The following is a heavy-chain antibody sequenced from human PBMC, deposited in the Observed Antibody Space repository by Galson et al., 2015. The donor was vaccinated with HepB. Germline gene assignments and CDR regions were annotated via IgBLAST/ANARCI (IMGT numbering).Heavy chain of an antibody. CDR3: ARGADTYYYDSSGYS. Sequence: SVKVSCKASGGTFSSYAISWVRQAPGQGLEWMGGIIPIFGTANYAQKFQGRVTITADESTSTAYMELSSLRSEDTAVYYCARGADTYYYDSSGYSWGQGTLVTVSS. D-gene: IGHD3-22*01. CDR1: GGTFSSYA. V-gene: IGHV1-69*13. CDR2: IIPIFGTA. J-gene: IGHJ4*02.